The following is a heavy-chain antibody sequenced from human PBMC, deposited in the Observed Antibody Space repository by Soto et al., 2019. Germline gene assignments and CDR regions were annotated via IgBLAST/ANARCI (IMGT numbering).Heavy chain of an antibody. V-gene: IGHV3-30*04. CDR3: ARSGVITDDRPEPDY. CDR2: ISNDGSKK. J-gene: IGHJ4*02. Sequence: QVQLVESGGGVVQPGRSLRLSCAASGFIFSSHAMHWVRQAPGKGLEWVAVISNDGSKKYYADSVKGRFTISRDNSKNTLYLQMNSLRLEDTAVYYCARSGVITDDRPEPDYWGQGTLVTVSS. D-gene: IGHD3-22*01. CDR1: GFIFSSHA.